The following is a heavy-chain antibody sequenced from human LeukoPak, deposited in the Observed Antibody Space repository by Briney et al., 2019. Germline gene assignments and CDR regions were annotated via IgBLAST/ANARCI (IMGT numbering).Heavy chain of an antibody. V-gene: IGHV3-7*05. CDR3: ARASDPWLQLT. D-gene: IGHD5-24*01. CDR1: GFTFRNYW. J-gene: IGHJ5*02. CDR2: IKGLGGEK. Sequence: PGGSRRLSCAASGFTFRNYWMIWVRQAPGRGLEWLGNIKGLGGEKRYADSVRGRFTISRDNAQTSLYLQMNSLRAEDTAVYYCARASDPWLQLTWGQGTLVTVSS.